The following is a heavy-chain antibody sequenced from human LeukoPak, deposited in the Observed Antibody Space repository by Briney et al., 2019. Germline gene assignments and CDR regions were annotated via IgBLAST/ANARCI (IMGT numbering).Heavy chain of an antibody. CDR2: IGGSGGST. CDR3: ASSWGSAIDF. CDR1: GFTFSSYA. V-gene: IGHV3-23*01. D-gene: IGHD3-16*01. Sequence: GGSLRLSCAASGFTFSSYAMSWVRQAPGKGLEWVSVIGGSGGSTYYADSVKGRFTISRDKSKNTLYLQMTSLRAEDTAVYYCASSWGSAIDFWGQGTLVTVSS. J-gene: IGHJ4*02.